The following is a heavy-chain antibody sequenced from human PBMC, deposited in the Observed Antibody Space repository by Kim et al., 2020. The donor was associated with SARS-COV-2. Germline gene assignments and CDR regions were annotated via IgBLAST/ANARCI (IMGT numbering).Heavy chain of an antibody. CDR2: IWSDGSNK. CDR3: ARGKYSSLSVFDQ. Sequence: GGSLRLSCAASGFTFSNNAMHWVRQAPGKGLEWVAVIWSDGSNKYYADSVKGRFTISRDNFKNTLSLQMTSLRADDTAVYYCARGKYSSLSVFDQWGQGTLVTVSS. CDR1: GFTFSNNA. J-gene: IGHJ4*02. V-gene: IGHV3-33*01. D-gene: IGHD3-22*01.